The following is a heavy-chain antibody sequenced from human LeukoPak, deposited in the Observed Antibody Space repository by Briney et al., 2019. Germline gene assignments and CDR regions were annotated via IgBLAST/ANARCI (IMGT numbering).Heavy chain of an antibody. D-gene: IGHD3-10*01. V-gene: IGHV4-59*08. J-gene: IGHJ5*02. CDR2: IYESGHT. CDR1: GGSISTYY. Sequence: SETLSLTCSVSGGSISTYYWSWIRQPPGKGLEWIGYIYESGHTSYNPSLKNRVTMSIDTFKNQFSLKVTFLTAADTAVYYRARHPFGSARFDPWGQGTLVTVSS. CDR3: ARHPFGSARFDP.